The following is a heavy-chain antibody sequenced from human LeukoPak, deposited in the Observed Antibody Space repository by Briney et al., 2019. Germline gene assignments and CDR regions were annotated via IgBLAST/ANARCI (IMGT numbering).Heavy chain of an antibody. J-gene: IGHJ4*02. Sequence: SVKVSCKASGYTFTGYYMHWVRQAPGQGLEWMGRIIPILGIANYAQKFQGRVTITADKSTSTAYMELSSLRSEDTAVYYCARDQVGATSGYFDYWGQGTLVTVSS. V-gene: IGHV1-69*04. CDR3: ARDQVGATSGYFDY. CDR2: IIPILGIA. CDR1: GYTFTGYY. D-gene: IGHD1-26*01.